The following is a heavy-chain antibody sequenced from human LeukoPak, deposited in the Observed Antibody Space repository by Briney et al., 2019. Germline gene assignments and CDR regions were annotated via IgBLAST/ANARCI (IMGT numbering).Heavy chain of an antibody. J-gene: IGHJ4*02. CDR1: GFTFSSYW. Sequence: GGSLRLSCAASGFTFSSYWMSWVRQAPGKGLGWVANIKQDGSEKYYVDSVKGRFTISRDNAKNSLYLQMNSLRAEDTAVYYCARFGSSLYLDFGGQGTLVTVSS. CDR3: ARFGSSLYLDF. CDR2: IKQDGSEK. D-gene: IGHD6-6*01. V-gene: IGHV3-7*01.